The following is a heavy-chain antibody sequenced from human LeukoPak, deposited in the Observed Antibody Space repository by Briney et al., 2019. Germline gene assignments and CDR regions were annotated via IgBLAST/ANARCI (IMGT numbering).Heavy chain of an antibody. CDR2: ISGSGGST. J-gene: IGHJ4*02. D-gene: IGHD6-6*01. CDR3: AKGLYSDYSSYDDY. CDR1: GFTFSSYA. Sequence: PGGSLRLSCAASGFTFSSYAMSWVRQAPGKGLEWVSAISGSGGSTYYADSVKGRFTISRDNSKNTLYLQMNSLRAEDTAVYYCAKGLYSDYSSYDDYWGQGTLVTVSS. V-gene: IGHV3-23*01.